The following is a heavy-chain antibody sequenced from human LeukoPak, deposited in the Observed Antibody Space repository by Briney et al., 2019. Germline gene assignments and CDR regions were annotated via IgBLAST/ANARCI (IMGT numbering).Heavy chain of an antibody. J-gene: IGHJ4*02. CDR2: ISSSGSTI. CDR1: GFTFSDYY. Sequence: GGSLRLSCAASGFTFSDYYMSWIRQAPGKGLEWVSYISSSGSTIYCADSVKGRFTISRDNAKNSLYLQMNSLRAEDTAVYYCARERIGGEVNSAPGHYFDYWGQGTLVTVYS. V-gene: IGHV3-11*01. D-gene: IGHD1-26*01. CDR3: ARERIGGEVNSAPGHYFDY.